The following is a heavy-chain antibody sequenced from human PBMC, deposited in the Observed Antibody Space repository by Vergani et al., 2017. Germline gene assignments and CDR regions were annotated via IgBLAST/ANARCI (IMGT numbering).Heavy chain of an antibody. J-gene: IGHJ3*02. CDR3: ARHLRQLARNDVFDI. Sequence: QLQLQASGPRLVKPSETLSLTCRLSGMSISNNNYYGGWIRQPPGKGLEWIGSIYDSRNNNYSPSLKSRVSISVDTSKNQFSLNLTSVTAADTAVYYCARHLRQLARNDVFDIWGHGTLVTVSS. CDR2: IYDSRNN. CDR1: GMSISNNNYY. V-gene: IGHV4-39*01. D-gene: IGHD6-6*01.